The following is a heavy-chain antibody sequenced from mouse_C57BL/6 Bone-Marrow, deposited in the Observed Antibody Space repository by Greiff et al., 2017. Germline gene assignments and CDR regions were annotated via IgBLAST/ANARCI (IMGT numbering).Heavy chain of an antibody. Sequence: QVQLKESGAELARPGASVKLSCKASGYTFTSYGISWVKQRTGQGLEWIGEIYPRSGNTYYNERFKGKATLTADKSSSTAYMELRSLTSEDSAVYFCARRVLNSYFDYWGQGTTLTVSS. CDR2: IYPRSGNT. V-gene: IGHV1-81*01. CDR3: ARRVLNSYFDY. D-gene: IGHD1-3*01. CDR1: GYTFTSYG. J-gene: IGHJ2*01.